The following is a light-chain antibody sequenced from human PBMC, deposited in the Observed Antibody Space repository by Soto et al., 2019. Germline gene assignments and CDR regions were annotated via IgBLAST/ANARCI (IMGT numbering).Light chain of an antibody. CDR2: GAS. Sequence: EIVLTQSPGTLSLSPGERATLSCRASQSVSSSYLAWYQQKPGQAPRLLIYGASSRATGIPDRFSGSGSGTDFTLTISRLEPDDFAVYYCQQYGSSITLGQGTRLEIK. CDR3: QQYGSSIT. CDR1: QSVSSSY. V-gene: IGKV3-20*01. J-gene: IGKJ5*01.